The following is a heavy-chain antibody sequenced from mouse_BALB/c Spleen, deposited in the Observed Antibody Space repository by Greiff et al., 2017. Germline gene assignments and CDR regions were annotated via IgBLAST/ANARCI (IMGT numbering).Heavy chain of an antibody. CDR1: GFSLTSYG. V-gene: IGHV2-3*01. D-gene: IGHD2-14*01. CDR2: IWGDGST. J-gene: IGHJ4*01. CDR3: AKQRDPYYRYDGVYYAMDY. Sequence: VQLVESGPGLVAPSQSLSITCTVSGFSLTSYGVSWVRQPPGKGLEWLGVIWGDGSTNYHSALISRLSISKDNSKSQVFLKLNSLQTDDTATYYCAKQRDPYYRYDGVYYAMDYWGQGTSVTVSS.